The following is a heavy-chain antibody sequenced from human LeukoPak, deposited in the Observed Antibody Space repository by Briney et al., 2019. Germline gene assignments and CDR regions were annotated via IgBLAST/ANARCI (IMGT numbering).Heavy chain of an antibody. D-gene: IGHD2-2*01. CDR1: GGSINSSSYY. CDR3: ARLAVVPAAPVAFDI. V-gene: IGHV4-39*02. J-gene: IGHJ3*02. Sequence: SETLSLTCTVSGGSINSSSYYWGWIRQPPGKGLEWIGSVYYSGSTHYNPSLKSQVTISVDTSKNHFSLRLSSVTAADTAVYYCARLAVVPAAPVAFDIWGQGTMVTVSS. CDR2: VYYSGST.